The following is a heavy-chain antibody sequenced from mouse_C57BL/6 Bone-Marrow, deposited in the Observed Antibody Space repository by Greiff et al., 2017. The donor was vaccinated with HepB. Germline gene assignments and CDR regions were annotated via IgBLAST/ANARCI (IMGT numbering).Heavy chain of an antibody. J-gene: IGHJ4*01. CDR1: GFTFSSYA. Sequence: DVKLVESGAGLVKPGGSLKLSCAASGFTFSSYAMSWVRQTPEKRLEWVAYISSGGDYIYYADTVKGQCTISRDNARNTLYLQMSSLKSEDTAMYYCTREGQLRLYYAMDYWGQGTSVTVSS. V-gene: IGHV5-9-1*02. D-gene: IGHD3-2*02. CDR2: ISSGGDYI. CDR3: TREGQLRLYYAMDY.